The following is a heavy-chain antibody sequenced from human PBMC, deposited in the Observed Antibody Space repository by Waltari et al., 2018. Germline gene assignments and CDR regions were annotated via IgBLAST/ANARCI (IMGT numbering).Heavy chain of an antibody. D-gene: IGHD2-8*01. Sequence: QVQLQQWGAGLLKPSETLSLTCAVYGGSFSGYYWSWIRQPPGKGLEWIGEINHSGSTNYNPSLKSRVTISVDTSKNQFSLKLSSVTAADTAVYYCARLGGRGLYPSAGYWGQGTLVTVSS. CDR1: GGSFSGYY. CDR3: ARLGGRGLYPSAGY. V-gene: IGHV4-34*01. J-gene: IGHJ4*02. CDR2: INHSGST.